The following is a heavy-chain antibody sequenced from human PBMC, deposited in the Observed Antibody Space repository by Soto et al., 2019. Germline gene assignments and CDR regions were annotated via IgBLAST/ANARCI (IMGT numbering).Heavy chain of an antibody. D-gene: IGHD3-3*01. CDR2: IWYDGSNK. J-gene: IGHJ6*02. V-gene: IGHV3-33*01. CDR3: ARDKYSDFWSGYPTHYYYYYGMDV. CDR1: GFTFSSYG. Sequence: PGGSLRLSCAASGFTFSSYGMHWVRQAPGKGLEWVAVIWYDGSNKYYADSVKGRFTISRDNSKNTLYLQMNSLGAEDTAVYYCARDKYSDFWSGYPTHYYYYYGMDVWGQGTTVTSP.